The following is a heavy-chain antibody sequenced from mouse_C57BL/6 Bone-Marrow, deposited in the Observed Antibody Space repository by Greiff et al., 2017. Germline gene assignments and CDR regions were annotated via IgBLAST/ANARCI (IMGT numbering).Heavy chain of an antibody. J-gene: IGHJ3*01. V-gene: IGHV2-9-1*01. Sequence: QVQLKESGPGLVAPSQCLSITCTVSGFSFTSYAISWVRQPPGKGLEWLGVRWTGGGTNDNSALKSRLSISKETSKSQVFLKMNSLQTDDTARYYCARDSKWAWFAYWGQGTLVTVSA. CDR1: GFSFTSYA. CDR2: RWTGGGT. D-gene: IGHD2-5*01. CDR3: ARDSKWAWFAY.